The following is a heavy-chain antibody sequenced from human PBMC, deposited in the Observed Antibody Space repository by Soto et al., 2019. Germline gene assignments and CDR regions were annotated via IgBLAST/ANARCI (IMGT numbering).Heavy chain of an antibody. J-gene: IGHJ4*02. D-gene: IGHD3-10*01. V-gene: IGHV3-33*01. CDR1: GVTFRSHG. CDR3: ARANGYYGSWIPPLAY. CDR2: IWYDGSNK. Sequence: GGSLRLSCAAAGVTFRSHGMHWVRQAPGKGLEWVAVIWYDGSNKYYADSVKGRFTISRDNSKNTLYLQMNSLRAEDAAVYYCARANGYYGSWIPPLAYLRQGALLTVSS.